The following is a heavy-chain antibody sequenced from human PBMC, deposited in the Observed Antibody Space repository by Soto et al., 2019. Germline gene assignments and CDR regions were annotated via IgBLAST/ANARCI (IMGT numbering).Heavy chain of an antibody. J-gene: IGHJ5*02. Sequence: QVQLVQSGAEVKKPGASVKVSCKASGYTFTSYDINWVRQATGQGLEWMGWMNPNSGNTGYAQKFQGRVPMTRTTSISTAYMELSSLRSEDTAVYYCARERSAAGTGWFDPWGQGTLVTVSS. D-gene: IGHD6-13*01. CDR3: ARERSAAGTGWFDP. CDR1: GYTFTSYD. V-gene: IGHV1-8*01. CDR2: MNPNSGNT.